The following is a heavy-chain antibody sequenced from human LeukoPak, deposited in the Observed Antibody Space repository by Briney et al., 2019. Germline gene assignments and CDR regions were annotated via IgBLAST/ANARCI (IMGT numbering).Heavy chain of an antibody. V-gene: IGHV3-23*01. D-gene: IGHD6-13*01. CDR3: AKDRYSRRSVHAFDI. Sequence: GGSLRLSCAASGFTFSDYYMSWIRQAPGKGLEWVSAISGSGGSTYYAGSVKGRFTISRDNSKNTLYLQMNSLRAEDTAVYYCAKDRYSRRSVHAFDIWGQGTMVTVSS. CDR2: ISGSGGST. J-gene: IGHJ3*02. CDR1: GFTFSDYY.